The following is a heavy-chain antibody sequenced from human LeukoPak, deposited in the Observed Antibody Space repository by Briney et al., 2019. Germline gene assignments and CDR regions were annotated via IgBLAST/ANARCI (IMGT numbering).Heavy chain of an antibody. V-gene: IGHV1-24*01. D-gene: IGHD6-6*01. J-gene: IGHJ4*02. CDR2: FDPEDGET. CDR3: ATDIRRGAARPGEAFRDY. CDR1: GYTLTELS. Sequence: GASVKVSCKVSGYTLTELSMHWVRQAPGKGLEWMGGFDPEDGETIYAQKFQGRVTMTEDTSTDTAYMELSSLRSEDTAVYYCATDIRRGAARPGEAFRDYWGQGTLVTVSS.